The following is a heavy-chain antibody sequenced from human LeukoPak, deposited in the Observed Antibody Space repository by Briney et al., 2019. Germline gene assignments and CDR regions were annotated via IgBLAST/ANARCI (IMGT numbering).Heavy chain of an antibody. CDR2: ISSSGSTI. Sequence: GGSLRLSCAASGFTFSDYYMSWIRQAPGKGLEWVSYISSSGSTIYYADSVKGRLTISRDNAKNSLYLQMNSLRAEDTAVYYCASTGSWYWFYFDYWGQGTLVTVSS. D-gene: IGHD6-13*01. CDR1: GFTFSDYY. CDR3: ASTGSWYWFYFDY. J-gene: IGHJ4*02. V-gene: IGHV3-11*01.